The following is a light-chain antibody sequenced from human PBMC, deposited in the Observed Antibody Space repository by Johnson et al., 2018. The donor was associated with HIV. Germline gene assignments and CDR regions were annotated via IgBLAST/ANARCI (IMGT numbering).Light chain of an antibody. Sequence: QSALTQPPSVSAAPGQKVTISCSGSSSNIGNNYVSWYQQLPGTAPKLLIYDNNKRPSGIPARFSGSKSATSDTLDITGLQTGDDADYYCGTWDSSLSAYVFGTGTRVTVL. CDR2: DNN. CDR1: SSNIGNNY. CDR3: GTWDSSLSAYV. J-gene: IGLJ1*01. V-gene: IGLV1-51*01.